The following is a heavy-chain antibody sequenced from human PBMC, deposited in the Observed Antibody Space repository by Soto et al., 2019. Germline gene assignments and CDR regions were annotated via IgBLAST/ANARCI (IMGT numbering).Heavy chain of an antibody. D-gene: IGHD3-16*01. CDR2: ISYDGSNK. J-gene: IGHJ4*02. CDR1: GFTFSSYA. CDR3: ARAYEGDYFDY. Sequence: VPLVESGGGVVQHGRSLRLSCAASGFTFSSYAMHWVRQAPGKGLEWVAVISYDGSNKYYADSVKGRFTISRDNSKNTLYLQMNSLRAEDTAVYYCARAYEGDYFDYWGQGTLVTVSS. V-gene: IGHV3-30-3*01.